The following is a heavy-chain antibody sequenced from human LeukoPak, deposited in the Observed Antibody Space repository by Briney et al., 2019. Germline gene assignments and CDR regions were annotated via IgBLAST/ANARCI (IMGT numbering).Heavy chain of an antibody. CDR3: SGGGGYCISTISYNSFDL. CDR1: GGSISSYY. D-gene: IGHD2-2*01. V-gene: IGHV4-4*07. J-gene: IGHJ3*01. Sequence: SETLSLTCTVSGGSISSYYWSWIRQPAGKGLEWIGRIYTSGSTNYNPSLTSRVTMSVDTSKNQFSLKLSSVTAADTAVCYCSGGGGYCISTISYNSFDLWGQGTMVTVSS. CDR2: IYTSGST.